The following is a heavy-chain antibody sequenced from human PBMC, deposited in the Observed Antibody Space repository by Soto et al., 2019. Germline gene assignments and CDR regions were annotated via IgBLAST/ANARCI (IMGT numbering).Heavy chain of an antibody. D-gene: IGHD4-17*01. J-gene: IGHJ4*02. V-gene: IGHV3-73*01. Sequence: EVQLVESGGGLVQPGGSLKLSCAVSGFTFSGSAMHWVRQASGKGLEWVGRIRSKSNSYATAYAASVKGSFNISRDDSKTTAYLQMNSLKPEDTAVYYWKRGYGDYVRDYCGQGPMVNVAS. CDR3: KRGYGDYVRDY. CDR2: IRSKSNSYAT. CDR1: GFTFSGSA.